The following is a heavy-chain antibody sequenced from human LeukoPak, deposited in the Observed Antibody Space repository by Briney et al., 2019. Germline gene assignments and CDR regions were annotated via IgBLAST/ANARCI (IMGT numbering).Heavy chain of an antibody. CDR2: INHSGST. J-gene: IGHJ4*02. Sequence: PSETLSLTCAVYGGSFSGYCWSWIRQPPGKGLEWIGEINHSGSTNYNPSLTSRVTISVDTSKNQFSLKLSSVTAADTAVYYCAILKGRAVPGTLEVDYWGQGTLVTVSS. CDR1: GGSFSGYC. CDR3: AILKGRAVPGTLEVDY. V-gene: IGHV4-34*01. D-gene: IGHD6-19*01.